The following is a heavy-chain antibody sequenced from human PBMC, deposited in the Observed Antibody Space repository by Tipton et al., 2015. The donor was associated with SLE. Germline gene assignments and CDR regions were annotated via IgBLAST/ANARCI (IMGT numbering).Heavy chain of an antibody. V-gene: IGHV3-48*01. CDR2: ISTSSTTI. Sequence: GSLRLSCAASGFTFGSYAMNWVRQAPGKGLEWMSYISTSSTTILYADSVKGRFTISRDNSRSTLYLQMNGLRAEDSALYYCAKDFARDYGGDYFDGWGQGTLVTVSS. J-gene: IGHJ4*02. CDR3: AKDFARDYGGDYFDG. CDR1: GFTFGSYA. D-gene: IGHD4-23*01.